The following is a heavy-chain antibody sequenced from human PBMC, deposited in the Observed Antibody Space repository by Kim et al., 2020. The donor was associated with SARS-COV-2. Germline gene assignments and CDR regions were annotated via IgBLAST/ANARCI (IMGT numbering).Heavy chain of an antibody. Sequence: ASVKVSCKASGYIFTDYWLHWVRQAPGQGLEWIGLINPNNGDTIFAQKFQGRLTMTRDTSISIVYMELSSLRSDDTAVYYCSRGPNTGGFVYWGQGTLVTVSS. CDR3: SRGPNTGGFVY. D-gene: IGHD3-16*01. CDR1: GYIFTDYW. J-gene: IGHJ4*02. V-gene: IGHV1-2*02. CDR2: INPNNGDT.